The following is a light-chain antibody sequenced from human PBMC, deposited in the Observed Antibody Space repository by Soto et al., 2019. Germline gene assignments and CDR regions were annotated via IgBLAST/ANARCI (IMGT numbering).Light chain of an antibody. CDR1: QGISSY. V-gene: IGKV1-9*01. Sequence: DVQLTQSPSFLSASVGNRVTITCRASQGISSYLAWYQQKPGKAPKLLIYAASTLQSGVPSRFSGSGSGTEFTLTISSLQPEDFATYYCQQLNSYPFFGGGTKVDI. J-gene: IGKJ4*01. CDR3: QQLNSYPF. CDR2: AAS.